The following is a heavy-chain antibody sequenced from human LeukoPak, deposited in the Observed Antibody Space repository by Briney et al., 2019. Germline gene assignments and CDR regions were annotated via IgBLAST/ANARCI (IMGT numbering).Heavy chain of an antibody. CDR3: ARGYIVGTVRTPSDY. CDR1: GYTFTSYY. CDR2: INPGGGST. J-gene: IGHJ4*01. Sequence: ASVKVSCKASGYTFTSYYIHWLRQAPGQGLEWMGIINPGGGSTSYARKFQGRATMTRDTSTSTVYVELSSLTSEDTAVYYCARGYIVGTVRTPSDYWGQGTLVTVSS. D-gene: IGHD5-12*01. V-gene: IGHV1-46*01.